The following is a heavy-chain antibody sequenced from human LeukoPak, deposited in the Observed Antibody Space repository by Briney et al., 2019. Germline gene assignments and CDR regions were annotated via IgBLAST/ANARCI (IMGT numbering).Heavy chain of an antibody. V-gene: IGHV3-21*01. D-gene: IGHD4-17*01. CDR1: GFTFSSYS. CDR3: ARDDDYGDYGFGH. J-gene: IGHJ4*02. CDR2: ISSSSYI. Sequence: GGSLRLSCAASGFTFSSYSMNWVRQAPGKGLEWVSSISSSSYIYYADSVKGRFTISRDNAKNSLYLQMNSLRAEDTAVYYCARDDDYGDYGFGHWGQGTLVTVSP.